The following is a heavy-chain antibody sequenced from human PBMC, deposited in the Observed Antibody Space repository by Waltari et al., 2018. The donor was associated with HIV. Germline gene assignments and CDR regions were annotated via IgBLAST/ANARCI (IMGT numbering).Heavy chain of an antibody. J-gene: IGHJ4*02. D-gene: IGHD2-2*01. CDR1: GYTFTGYA. Sequence: QVQLVQSGAEVKRPGASVKVSCKTSGYTFTGYAMHWVRQAPGQSLEWMGGIIGVHGCTRNSQRFQGRLSITRDTAANTAYMDLSSLRSEDTAVYYCARDYCSDTNCFDSFDYWGQGTLVTVSS. CDR2: IIGVHGCT. CDR3: ARDYCSDTNCFDSFDY. V-gene: IGHV1-3*01.